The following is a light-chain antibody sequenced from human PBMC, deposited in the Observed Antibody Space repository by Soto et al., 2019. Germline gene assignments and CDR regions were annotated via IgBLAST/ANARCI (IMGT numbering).Light chain of an antibody. CDR2: GAS. Sequence: EIVLTQSPGTLSLSPGERATLSCRASQSVSSSYLAWYQQKPGQAPRLLIYGASSRATGIPDRFSGSGSGTDVTLTISRLEPEDFAVYYFQQYGSSLYTFVQGTKLEIK. J-gene: IGKJ2*01. CDR3: QQYGSSLYT. CDR1: QSVSSSY. V-gene: IGKV3-20*01.